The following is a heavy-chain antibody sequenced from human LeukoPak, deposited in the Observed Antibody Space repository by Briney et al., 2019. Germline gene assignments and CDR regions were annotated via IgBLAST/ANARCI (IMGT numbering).Heavy chain of an antibody. CDR2: MYHSGST. Sequence: SETLSLTCAVSGGSIDNSNWWSWVRQAPGKGLEWIGEMYHSGSTNYNPSLKSRVTTSVDTSKNQFSLKLSSVTAADTAVYYCARGPSSKYFDYWGQGTLVTVSS. CDR3: ARGPSSKYFDY. V-gene: IGHV4-4*02. CDR1: GGSIDNSNW. J-gene: IGHJ4*02. D-gene: IGHD2-2*01.